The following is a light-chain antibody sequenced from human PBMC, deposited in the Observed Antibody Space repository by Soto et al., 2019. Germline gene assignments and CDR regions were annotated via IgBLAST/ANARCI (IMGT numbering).Light chain of an antibody. CDR2: GAS. Sequence: EIVMTQSPATLSVSPGERATLSCMAIQSVSRNLAWYQQKAGQAPRLLIYGASTRATGIPARFSGSGSGTDFTLTISSLQPEDFAVYYCQQDYNLPWTFGQGTKVDIK. V-gene: IGKV3D-15*02. CDR3: QQDYNLPWT. J-gene: IGKJ1*01. CDR1: QSVSRN.